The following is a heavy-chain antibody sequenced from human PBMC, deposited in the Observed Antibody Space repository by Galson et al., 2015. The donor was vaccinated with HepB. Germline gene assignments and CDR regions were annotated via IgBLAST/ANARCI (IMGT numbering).Heavy chain of an antibody. J-gene: IGHJ4*02. CDR3: ARDLGLDYGDHAVVDY. CDR1: GFTYSSYW. V-gene: IGHV3-7*01. CDR2: IKEDETEK. Sequence: SLRLSCAASGFTYSSYWMTWVRQAPGKGLEWVATIKEDETEKYYVGSVRGRFNISRDNAKNSLYLQMNSLRAGDTGVYFCARDLGLDYGDHAVVDYWGQGTLVIVSS. D-gene: IGHD4-17*01.